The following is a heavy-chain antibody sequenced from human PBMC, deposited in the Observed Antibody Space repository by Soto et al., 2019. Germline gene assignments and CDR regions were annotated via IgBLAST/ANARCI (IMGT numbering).Heavy chain of an antibody. J-gene: IGHJ4*02. Sequence: GGSLRLSCAASGFTFSNYAMNWVRQPPGKGLEWVSTISGSGGGAYYADSVKGRFTISRDNSKNTLYLQMNSLRGEDTAVYYCAKEGASSWYFFDYWGQGTLVTVSS. CDR3: AKEGASSWYFFDY. CDR2: ISGSGGGA. V-gene: IGHV3-23*01. CDR1: GFTFSNYA. D-gene: IGHD6-13*01.